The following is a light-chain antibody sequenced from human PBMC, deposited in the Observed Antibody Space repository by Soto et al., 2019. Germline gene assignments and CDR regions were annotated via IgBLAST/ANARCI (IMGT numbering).Light chain of an antibody. CDR1: RSFSSSY. J-gene: IGKJ4*01. V-gene: IGKV3-20*01. Sequence: EIVLTQSPDTLSLSPGERATLSCRASRSFSSSYLAWYQQTPGQAPRLLIYAASSRATGIPDRFSGSGSGTDFTLTISSLEPEDSAVYYCQQYGSSVLTFGGGTKVEIK. CDR2: AAS. CDR3: QQYGSSVLT.